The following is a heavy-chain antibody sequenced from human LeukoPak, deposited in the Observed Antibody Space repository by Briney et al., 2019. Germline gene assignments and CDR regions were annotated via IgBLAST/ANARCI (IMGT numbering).Heavy chain of an antibody. V-gene: IGHV4-59*01. CDR1: GGSISSYY. CDR3: ARSYDSSGYSSFWY. D-gene: IGHD3-22*01. J-gene: IGHJ4*02. CDR2: IYYSGST. Sequence: PSETLSLTCTVSGGSISSYYWSWIRQPPGKGLEWIGYIYYSGSTNYNPSLKSRVTIPVDTSKNQFSLKLSSVTAADTAVYYCARSYDSSGYSSFWYWGQGTLVTVSS.